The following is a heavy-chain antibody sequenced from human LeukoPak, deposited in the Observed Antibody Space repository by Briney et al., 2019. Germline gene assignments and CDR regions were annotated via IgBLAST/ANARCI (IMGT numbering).Heavy chain of an antibody. CDR2: FQYGGNS. CDR1: GSSITAFY. Sequence: SETLSLTCNVSGSSITAFYWSWIRQSPGKGLEWIGSFQYGGNSKYNPSLKSRVAMSVDTSKRQLSLRLSSVTAADTAVYYCARAAKSMTEPPSFYFDYWGQGTLVTVSS. CDR3: ARAAKSMTEPPSFYFDY. V-gene: IGHV4-59*12. J-gene: IGHJ4*02. D-gene: IGHD1-14*01.